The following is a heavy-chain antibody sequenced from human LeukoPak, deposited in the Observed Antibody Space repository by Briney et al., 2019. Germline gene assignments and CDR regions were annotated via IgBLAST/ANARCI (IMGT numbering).Heavy chain of an antibody. J-gene: IGHJ5*02. Sequence: SQTLSLTCTVSGGSISSGGYYWSWIRQHPRKGLEWIGYIYYSGSTYYNPSLKSRVTISVDTSKNQFSLKLSSVTAADTAVYYCARDMFRGDYGWFDPWGQGTLVTVSS. CDR1: GGSISSGGYY. V-gene: IGHV4-31*03. CDR3: ARDMFRGDYGWFDP. D-gene: IGHD4-17*01. CDR2: IYYSGST.